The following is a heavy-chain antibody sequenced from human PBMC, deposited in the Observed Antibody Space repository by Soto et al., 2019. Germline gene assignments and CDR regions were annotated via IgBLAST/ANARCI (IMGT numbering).Heavy chain of an antibody. D-gene: IGHD3-3*01. Sequence: PGGSLRLSCAASGFTFSNYGMHWVRQAPGKGLEWVAGILYDGRNKYYTDSVKGRFTISRDNSMKTVNLQMNSLRADDTAVYYCAKAGYYASSTYVELDHWGQGTLVTVSS. CDR1: GFTFSNYG. V-gene: IGHV3-30*02. J-gene: IGHJ4*02. CDR3: AKAGYYASSTYVELDH. CDR2: ILYDGRNK.